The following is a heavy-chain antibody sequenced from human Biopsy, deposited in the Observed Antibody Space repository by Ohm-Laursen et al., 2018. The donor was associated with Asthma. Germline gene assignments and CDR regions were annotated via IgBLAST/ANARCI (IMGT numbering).Heavy chain of an antibody. J-gene: IGHJ4*02. CDR3: GRDYPLVD. CDR2: IYSGGTS. V-gene: IGHV3-53*01. CDR1: GFAVSRDH. D-gene: IGHD2-15*01. Sequence: SLRLSCAASGFAVSRDHMFWVRQAPGKGLEWVSVIYSGGTSHTADSVRGRFTISRDNSKNTLDLQMNSLRAEDTAVYYCGRDYPLVDWGRGTLVTVSS.